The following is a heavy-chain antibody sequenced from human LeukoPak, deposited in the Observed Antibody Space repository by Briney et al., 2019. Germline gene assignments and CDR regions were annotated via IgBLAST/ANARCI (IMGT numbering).Heavy chain of an antibody. CDR3: AHSVYGSGWYYFDH. Sequence: SGPTLVNPTQTLMLTCTFSGFSLSTSGVGVGWIRQPPGKALECLALIYWGDGRRYSPSLKSRLIITKDTPKNQVVLIMTNMDPVDTATYYCAHSVYGSGWYYFDHWGQGALVTVTS. V-gene: IGHV2-5*02. J-gene: IGHJ4*02. D-gene: IGHD6-19*01. CDR1: GFSLSTSGVG. CDR2: IYWGDGR.